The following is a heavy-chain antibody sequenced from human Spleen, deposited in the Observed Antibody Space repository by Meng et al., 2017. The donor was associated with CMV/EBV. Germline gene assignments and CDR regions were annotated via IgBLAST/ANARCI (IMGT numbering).Heavy chain of an antibody. D-gene: IGHD6-19*01. CDR1: GFTFDDYA. J-gene: IGHJ4*02. V-gene: IGHV3-9*01. CDR3: AVPIAVAGTHDY. Sequence: SLKISCAASGFTFDDYAMHWVRQAPGKGLEWVSGISWNSGRIGYADSVKGRFTISRDNAKNSLYLQMNSLRPEDTAVYYCAVPIAVAGTHDYWGQGALVTVSS. CDR2: ISWNSGRI.